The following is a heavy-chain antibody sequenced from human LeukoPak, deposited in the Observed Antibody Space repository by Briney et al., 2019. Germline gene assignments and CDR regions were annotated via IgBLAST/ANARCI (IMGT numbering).Heavy chain of an antibody. Sequence: GRSLRLSCAASGFTFSSYAMHWVRQAPGKGLEWVAVISYDGSNKYYADSVKGRFTISRDNSKNTLYLQMNSLRAEDTAVYYCAKDSSTLFPGPDYWGQGTLVTVSS. CDR3: AKDSSTLFPGPDY. D-gene: IGHD3-10*01. V-gene: IGHV3-30*04. CDR2: ISYDGSNK. CDR1: GFTFSSYA. J-gene: IGHJ4*02.